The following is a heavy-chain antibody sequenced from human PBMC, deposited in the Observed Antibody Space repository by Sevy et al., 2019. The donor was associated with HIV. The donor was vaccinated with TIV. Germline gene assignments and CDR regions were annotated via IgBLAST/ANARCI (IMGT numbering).Heavy chain of an antibody. CDR2: INSWGTTI. CDR3: GRTVLGPYFDH. D-gene: IGHD2-8*02. J-gene: IGHJ4*02. Sequence: GGCLRLSCAASEFTFSVYYMTWIRQAPGKGLELVSYINSWGTTIYYADSVKGRFTISRDNANNSLYLQMNSLRAEDTAVYYCGRTVLGPYFDHWGQGTLVTVSS. V-gene: IGHV3-11*01. CDR1: EFTFSVYY.